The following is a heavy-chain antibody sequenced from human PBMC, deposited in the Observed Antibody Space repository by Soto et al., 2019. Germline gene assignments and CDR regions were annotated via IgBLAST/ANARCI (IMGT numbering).Heavy chain of an antibody. Sequence: EVQLVESGGGLVKPGGSLRLSCAASGFTFSSYSMNWVRQAPGKGLEWVSSISSSSSYIYYADSVKGRFTISRDNAKNSLYPQMNSLRAEDTAVYYCAREPSPSAFDIWGQGTMVTVSS. J-gene: IGHJ3*02. CDR2: ISSSSSYI. V-gene: IGHV3-21*01. CDR3: AREPSPSAFDI. CDR1: GFTFSSYS.